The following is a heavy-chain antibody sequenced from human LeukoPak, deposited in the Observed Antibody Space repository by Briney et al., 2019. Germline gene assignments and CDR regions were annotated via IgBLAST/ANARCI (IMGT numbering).Heavy chain of an antibody. D-gene: IGHD2-15*01. CDR2: ISSSSSTI. J-gene: IGHJ6*03. CDR1: GFAFSSYS. V-gene: IGHV3-48*01. CDR3: AREDTFVVVVAALPAYYYYYYMDV. Sequence: GGSLRLSCVASGFAFSSYSMNWVRQAPGKGPEWVSYISSSSSTIYYADSVKGRFTISRDNVKNSLYLQMNSLRAEDTAVYYCAREDTFVVVVAALPAYYYYYYMDVWGKGTTVTVSS.